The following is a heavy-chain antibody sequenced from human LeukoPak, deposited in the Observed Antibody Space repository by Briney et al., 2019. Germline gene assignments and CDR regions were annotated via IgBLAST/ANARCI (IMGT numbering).Heavy chain of an antibody. D-gene: IGHD2-21*02. Sequence: GGSLRLSCAASGFTSSSYSMNWVRQAPGKGLEWVSSISSSSSYIYYADSVKGRFTISRDNAKNSLYLQMNSLRAEDTAVYYCASHLTMTAETWGQGTLVTVSS. CDR2: ISSSSSYI. CDR1: GFTSSSYS. CDR3: ASHLTMTAET. J-gene: IGHJ5*02. V-gene: IGHV3-21*01.